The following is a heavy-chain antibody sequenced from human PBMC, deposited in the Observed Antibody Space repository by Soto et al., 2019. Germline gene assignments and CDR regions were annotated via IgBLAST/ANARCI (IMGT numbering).Heavy chain of an antibody. J-gene: IGHJ4*02. CDR1: VGSISSYY. V-gene: IGHV4-59*01. CDR3: ERTNEDIVATYYFDY. Sequence: SETLSLTCTVSVGSISSYYWSLIRQAPGKGLEWIGYIYYSGSANYNPSLKSRVTISVDTSKNQFSLKLSSVTAADTAVYYCERTNEDIVATYYFDYWGQGTLVTVS. CDR2: IYYSGSA. D-gene: IGHD5-12*01.